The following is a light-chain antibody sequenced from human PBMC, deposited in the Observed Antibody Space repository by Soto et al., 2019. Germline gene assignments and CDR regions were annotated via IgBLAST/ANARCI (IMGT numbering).Light chain of an antibody. J-gene: IGKJ2*01. V-gene: IGKV3-11*01. Sequence: EIVLTQSPATLSLSPGERATLSCRASQSVSSYLAWYQQKPGQAPRLLIYDASNRATGIPARFSGSGSGTYFTLTISSLEPEDFAVYYCQQRSNWPPGYTFGQGTKLDIK. CDR1: QSVSSY. CDR2: DAS. CDR3: QQRSNWPPGYT.